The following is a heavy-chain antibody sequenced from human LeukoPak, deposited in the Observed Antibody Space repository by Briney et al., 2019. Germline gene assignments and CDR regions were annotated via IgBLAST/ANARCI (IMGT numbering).Heavy chain of an antibody. V-gene: IGHV3-33*01. D-gene: IGHD2-8*01. J-gene: IGHJ5*02. Sequence: PGRSLRLSCAASGFTFSSCGMHWVRQAPGKGLEWVAVIWYNGSNKYYADSVKGRFTISRDNSKNTLYLQMNSLRAEDTAVYYCARVVSKGWFDPWGQGTLVIVSS. CDR1: GFTFSSCG. CDR3: ARVVSKGWFDP. CDR2: IWYNGSNK.